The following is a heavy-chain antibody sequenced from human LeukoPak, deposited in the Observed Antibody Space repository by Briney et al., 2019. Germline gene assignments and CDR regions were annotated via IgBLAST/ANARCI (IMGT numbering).Heavy chain of an antibody. J-gene: IGHJ4*02. CDR3: ARGGGVDILTGFQY. CDR1: GGTFTNYA. Sequence: ASVKVSCKASGGTFTNYAVNWVRQAPGQGLEWMGRIIPILDVTNYAQKFQGRVTITADQSTSTAYMELSSLRSEDTAVYYCARGGGVDILTGFQYWGQGTLVTVSS. V-gene: IGHV1-69*04. CDR2: IIPILDVT. D-gene: IGHD3-9*01.